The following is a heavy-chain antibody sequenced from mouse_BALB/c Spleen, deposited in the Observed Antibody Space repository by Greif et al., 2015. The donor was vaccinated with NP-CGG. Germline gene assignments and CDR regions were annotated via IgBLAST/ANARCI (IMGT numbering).Heavy chain of an antibody. CDR1: GFNIKDTY. CDR2: IDPANGNT. Sequence: DVKLVESGAELVKPRASVKLSCTASGFNIKDTYMHWVKQRPEQGLEWIGRIDPANGNTKYDPKFQGKATITADTSSNTAYLQLSSLTSEDTAVYYCARWDWYFDVWGAGTTVTVSS. CDR3: ARWDWYFDV. J-gene: IGHJ1*01. V-gene: IGHV14-3*02.